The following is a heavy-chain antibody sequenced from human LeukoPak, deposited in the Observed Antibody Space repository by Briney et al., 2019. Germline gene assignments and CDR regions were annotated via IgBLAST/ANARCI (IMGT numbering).Heavy chain of an antibody. V-gene: IGHV1-2*02. CDR3: AREPDSISPFDF. CDR1: GYTFTDYY. CDR2: INPNSGGT. Sequence: ASVKVSCKASGYTFTDYYMHWVRQAAGQGLEWMGWINPNSGGTNYAQKFQGRVTMTRDTSISTAYVELRRLRSDDTAVYFCAREPDSISPFDFWGQGTLVTVSS. D-gene: IGHD3-3*01. J-gene: IGHJ4*02.